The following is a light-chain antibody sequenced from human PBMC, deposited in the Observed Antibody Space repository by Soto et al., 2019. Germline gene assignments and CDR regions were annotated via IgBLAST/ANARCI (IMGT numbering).Light chain of an antibody. J-gene: IGKJ5*01. Sequence: VLTQSAGTLSLSPGERATLSWGASQSVSATYLAWYQQKPGQAPRLLIYAASSRATGVPDRFSGSGSGTDFTLTISRLEPEDFAVYYCQQYGSSPPITFGQGTRLEIK. CDR1: QSVSATY. CDR2: AAS. CDR3: QQYGSSPPIT. V-gene: IGKV3-20*01.